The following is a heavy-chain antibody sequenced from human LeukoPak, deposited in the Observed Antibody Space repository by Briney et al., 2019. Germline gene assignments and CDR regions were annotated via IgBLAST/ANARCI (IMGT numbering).Heavy chain of an antibody. Sequence: GGSLGLSCAASGFTLSLYGMDWVRLAPGKGLEWVSSINSRSTYLYYADSVKGRFTISRDNAKNALYLQMDSLRAEDTAVYYCARERDCGSNGCVAYHFGLWGQGTLVTVSP. CDR3: ARERDCGSNGCVAYHFGL. J-gene: IGHJ4*02. V-gene: IGHV3-21*01. CDR2: INSRSTYL. CDR1: GFTLSLYG. D-gene: IGHD2-2*01.